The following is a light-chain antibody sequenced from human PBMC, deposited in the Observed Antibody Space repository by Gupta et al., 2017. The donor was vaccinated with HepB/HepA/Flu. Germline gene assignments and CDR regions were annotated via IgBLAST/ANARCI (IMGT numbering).Light chain of an antibody. Sequence: QSVLTHPPSASGTPGQRVTISCSGSTSNIGVNAVNWYQQFPGTAPKLVIYTNNQRPSGVPDRFSGSKSGTSASLAISGLQSEDEAGYYCAAWDDSLNALLFGGGTKLTVL. CDR2: TNN. CDR3: AAWDDSLNALL. CDR1: TSNIGVNA. J-gene: IGLJ3*02. V-gene: IGLV1-44*01.